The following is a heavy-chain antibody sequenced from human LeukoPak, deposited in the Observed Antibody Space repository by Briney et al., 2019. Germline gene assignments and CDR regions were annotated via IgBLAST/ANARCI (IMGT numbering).Heavy chain of an antibody. Sequence: ASVKVPCKASGYTFTGYYMHWVRQAPGQGLEWMGWINPNSGGTNYAQKFQGRVTMTRDTSISTAYMELSRLRSDDTAVYYCARDPQGFRITFGASLGYYFDYWGQGTLVTVSS. CDR3: ARDPQGFRITFGASLGYYFDY. CDR2: INPNSGGT. J-gene: IGHJ4*02. V-gene: IGHV1-2*02. D-gene: IGHD3-16*01. CDR1: GYTFTGYY.